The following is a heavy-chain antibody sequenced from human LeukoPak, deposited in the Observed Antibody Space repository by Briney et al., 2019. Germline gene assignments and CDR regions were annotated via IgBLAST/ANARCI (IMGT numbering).Heavy chain of an antibody. D-gene: IGHD3-22*01. J-gene: IGHJ1*01. CDR2: ISSSSRTI. V-gene: IGHV3-48*02. Sequence: PGGSLRLSCAPSGFTVSSYSMNWVPEAPGKGLEWVSYISSSSRTIYYEDTVKGRFSISRDNAKNSLYLQMNSLRDEDTAVYYCARGDYYDSSGYSQYFQHWGQGTLVTVSS. CDR1: GFTVSSYS. CDR3: ARGDYYDSSGYSQYFQH.